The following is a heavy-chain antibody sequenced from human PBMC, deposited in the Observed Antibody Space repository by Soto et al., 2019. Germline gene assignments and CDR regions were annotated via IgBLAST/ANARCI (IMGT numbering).Heavy chain of an antibody. D-gene: IGHD6-6*01. Sequence: ASVNVSCKSCGDTITNNDISCVRQAPGQGLEWIGWMNTNTNTTDSAEVFEGRVSLTWDTSISTAYMQLNSLKIDDTAVYYCAREVVETSSLWLDPWGQGTLVTVSS. CDR3: AREVVETSSLWLDP. CDR1: GDTITNND. CDR2: MNTNTNTT. J-gene: IGHJ5*02. V-gene: IGHV1-8*01.